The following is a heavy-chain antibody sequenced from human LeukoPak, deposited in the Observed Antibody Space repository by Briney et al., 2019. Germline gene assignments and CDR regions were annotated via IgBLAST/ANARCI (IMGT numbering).Heavy chain of an antibody. CDR1: GYSFTSYW. V-gene: IGHV5-51*01. Sequence: GESLKISCKGSGYSFTSYWSGWVRQMPGKGLGWMGIIYPGDSDTRYSPSFQGKVTISADKSISTAYLQWSSLKASDTAMYYCARRDDSSGCYADDYWGQGTLVTVSS. J-gene: IGHJ4*02. CDR3: ARRDDSSGCYADDY. CDR2: IYPGDSDT. D-gene: IGHD3-22*01.